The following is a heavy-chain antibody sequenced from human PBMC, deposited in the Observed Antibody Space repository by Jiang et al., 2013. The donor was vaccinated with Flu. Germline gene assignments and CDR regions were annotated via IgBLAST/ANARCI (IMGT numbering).Heavy chain of an antibody. CDR3: ARGGGDIVVVPAATEFDY. CDR2: IIPILGIA. V-gene: IGHV1-69*04. CDR1: GGTFSSYA. J-gene: IGHJ4*02. D-gene: IGHD2-2*01. Sequence: GAEVKKPGSSVKVSCKASGGTFSSYAISWVRQAPGQGLEWMGRIIPILGIANYAQKFQGRVTITADKSTSTAYMELSSLRSEDTAVYYCARGGGDIVVVPAATEFDYWGQGTLVTVSS.